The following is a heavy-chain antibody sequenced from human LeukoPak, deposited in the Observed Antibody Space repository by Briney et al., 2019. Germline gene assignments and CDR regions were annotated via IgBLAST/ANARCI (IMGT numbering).Heavy chain of an antibody. CDR3: ATNVGSSGWFDY. Sequence: SETLSLTCAVYGGSFSAYYWSWIRQPPGKGLEWTGEINHSGSTNYNPSFKSRVTISVDTSKNQFSLNLNSVTAGDTAVYYCATNVGSSGWFDYWGQGTLVTVSS. CDR1: GGSFSAYY. J-gene: IGHJ4*02. CDR2: INHSGST. V-gene: IGHV4-34*01. D-gene: IGHD6-19*01.